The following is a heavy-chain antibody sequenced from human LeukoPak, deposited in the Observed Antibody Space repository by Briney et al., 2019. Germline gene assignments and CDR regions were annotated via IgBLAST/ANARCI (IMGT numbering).Heavy chain of an antibody. Sequence: PGGSLRLSCAASGLTFSSYEMNWVRQAPGKGLEWVSYISSSGSTIYYADSVKGRFTISRDNAKNSLYLQMNSLRAEDTAVYYCARDGPGLSYYFDYWGQGTLVTVSS. CDR1: GLTFSSYE. CDR3: ARDGPGLSYYFDY. V-gene: IGHV3-48*03. D-gene: IGHD3/OR15-3a*01. J-gene: IGHJ4*02. CDR2: ISSSGSTI.